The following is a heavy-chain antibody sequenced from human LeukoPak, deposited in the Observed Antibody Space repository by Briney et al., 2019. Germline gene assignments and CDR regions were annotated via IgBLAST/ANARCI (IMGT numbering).Heavy chain of an antibody. CDR1: GYTFTSYG. J-gene: IGHJ4*01. V-gene: IGHV1-18*04. CDR2: ISAYNGNT. D-gene: IGHD5-12*01. Sequence: ASVTVSCTASGYTFTSYGISWVRQAPGQGLEWMGWISAYNGNTNYTQKLQGRVTMTTYTSTSTAYMELRSLRSDDTAVYYCARVSGGYVVGNCWGQGTLVTVSS. CDR3: ARVSGGYVVGNC.